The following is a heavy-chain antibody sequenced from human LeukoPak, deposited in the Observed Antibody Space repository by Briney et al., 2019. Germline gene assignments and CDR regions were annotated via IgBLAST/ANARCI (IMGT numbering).Heavy chain of an antibody. CDR1: GGSISSSSYY. Sequence: SETLSLTCTVSGGSISSSSYYWGWIRQPPGKGLEWIGSIYYSGSTYYNPSLKSRVTISVDTSKNQFSLKLSSVTAADTAVYYCARDRKLVAGTRYFDYWGQGTLVTVSS. D-gene: IGHD6-19*01. CDR2: IYYSGST. V-gene: IGHV4-39*07. CDR3: ARDRKLVAGTRYFDY. J-gene: IGHJ4*02.